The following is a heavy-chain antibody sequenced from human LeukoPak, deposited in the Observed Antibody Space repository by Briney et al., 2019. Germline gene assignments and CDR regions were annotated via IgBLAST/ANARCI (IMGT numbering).Heavy chain of an antibody. V-gene: IGHV3-7*01. CDR1: GFTFSNAW. J-gene: IGHJ4*02. Sequence: PGGSLRLSCAASGFTFSNAWMSWVRQAPGKGLKWVADINPDGSDKYYVDSLKGRFTISRDNAKNSLYLQMNSLRGEDTAVYYCARDPGYGALDYWGQGTLVTVSS. D-gene: IGHD4-17*01. CDR3: ARDPGYGALDY. CDR2: INPDGSDK.